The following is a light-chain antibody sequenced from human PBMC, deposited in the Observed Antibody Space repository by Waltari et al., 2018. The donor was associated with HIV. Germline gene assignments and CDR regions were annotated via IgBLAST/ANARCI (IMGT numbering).Light chain of an antibody. J-gene: IGKJ3*01. Sequence: DIQMTQSPSSLSSSVGDRVTLTCRASQTINGYLNWYQQKPGRAPKLLVSTTVNLRSGVPSRFSGGGSGTDFTLTISSLQPEDFATYYCQQSFSYPFTFGPGTRVDV. CDR1: QTINGY. V-gene: IGKV1-39*01. CDR3: QQSFSYPFT. CDR2: TTV.